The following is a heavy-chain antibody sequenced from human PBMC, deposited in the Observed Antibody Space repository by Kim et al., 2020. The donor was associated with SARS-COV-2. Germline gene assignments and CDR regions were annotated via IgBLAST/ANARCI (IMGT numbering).Heavy chain of an antibody. D-gene: IGHD2-15*01. V-gene: IGHV4-31*02. CDR3: AREKLLRAFDI. CDR2: T. Sequence: TYYNPSLKSRVTISVDTSKNQFSLKLSSVTAADTAVYYCAREKLLRAFDIWGQGTMVTVSS. J-gene: IGHJ3*02.